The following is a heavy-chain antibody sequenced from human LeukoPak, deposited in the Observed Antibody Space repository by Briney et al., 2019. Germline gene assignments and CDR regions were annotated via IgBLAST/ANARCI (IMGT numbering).Heavy chain of an antibody. CDR2: IYYSGST. V-gene: IGHV4-31*03. J-gene: IGHJ4*02. CDR3: ARDVDSSGWFDY. CDR1: GGSISSGGYY. D-gene: IGHD6-19*01. Sequence: SETLSLTCTVSGGSISSGGYYWRWIRQHPGKGREWRGYIYYSGSTYYNPSLKSRVTISVDTSKNQYSLKLSSVTAADTAVYYCARDVDSSGWFDYWGQGTLVTVSS.